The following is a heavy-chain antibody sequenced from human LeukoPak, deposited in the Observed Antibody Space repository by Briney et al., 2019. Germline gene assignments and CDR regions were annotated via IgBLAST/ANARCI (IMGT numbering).Heavy chain of an antibody. D-gene: IGHD2-15*01. CDR3: ATEAHCSGGSCYSRGWFDP. V-gene: IGHV4-59*01. Sequence: PSETLSLTCTVSGGSISSYYWSWIRQPPGKGLEWIGYIYYSGSTNYNPSLKSRVTISVDTSKNQFSLKLSSVTAADTAVYYCATEAHCSGGSCYSRGWFDPWGQGTLVTVSS. CDR1: GGSISSYY. CDR2: IYYSGST. J-gene: IGHJ5*02.